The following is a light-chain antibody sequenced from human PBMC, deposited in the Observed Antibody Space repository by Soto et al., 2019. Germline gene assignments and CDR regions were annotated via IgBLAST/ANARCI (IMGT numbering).Light chain of an antibody. CDR1: RSLVHSDGNTY. V-gene: IGKV2-24*01. CDR3: MQGTQFPST. CDR2: KIS. J-gene: IGKJ1*01. Sequence: DIVMTQTPLSSPVTLGQPASISCRSSRSLVHSDGNTYLSWLHQRPGQPPRVLMYKISKRFSGVPDRFSGSGAGTDFTLRISRVEAEDVGVYYCMQGTQFPSTFGQGTRVEIK.